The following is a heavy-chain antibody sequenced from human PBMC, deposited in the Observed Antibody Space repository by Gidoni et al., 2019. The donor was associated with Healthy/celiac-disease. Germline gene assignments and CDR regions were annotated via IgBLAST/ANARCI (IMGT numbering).Heavy chain of an antibody. CDR2: IYYSGST. J-gene: IGHJ6*02. Sequence: QVQLQESGPGLVKPSETLSLTCTASGGSISSYYWSWIRQPPGKGLEWIGYIYYSGSTNYNPSLKSRVTISVDTSKNQFSLKLSSVTAADTAVYYCARAAGQQLVRGPYYYYGMDVWGQGTTVTVSS. CDR1: GGSISSYY. CDR3: ARAAGQQLVRGPYYYYGMDV. D-gene: IGHD6-13*01. V-gene: IGHV4-59*01.